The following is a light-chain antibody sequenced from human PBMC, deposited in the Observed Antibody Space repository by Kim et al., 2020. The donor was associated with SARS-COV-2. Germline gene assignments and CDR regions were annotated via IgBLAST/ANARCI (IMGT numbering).Light chain of an antibody. V-gene: IGKV1-9*01. Sequence: DIQLPQSPSFLSASVGDRVTITCRASQGISSYLAWYQQKPGKAPNLLIYAASTLQSGVPSRFSGSGAGTEFTLTISSLQPEDFATYYCQQLNSFPFTFGGGTKVDIK. J-gene: IGKJ4*01. CDR1: QGISSY. CDR3: QQLNSFPFT. CDR2: AAS.